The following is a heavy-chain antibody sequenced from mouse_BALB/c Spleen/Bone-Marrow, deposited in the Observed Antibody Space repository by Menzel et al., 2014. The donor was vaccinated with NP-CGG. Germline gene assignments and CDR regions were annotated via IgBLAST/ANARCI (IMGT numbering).Heavy chain of an antibody. CDR3: ARSGSSGYDAMDY. Sequence: LQQSGAELVKPGASVKMSCKASGYTFTSYNMHWVMQTPGQGLEWIGAIYPGNGDTSYNQKFKGKATLTADKSSSTAYMQLSSLTSEDSAVYYCARSGSSGYDAMDYWGQGTSVTVSS. J-gene: IGHJ4*01. CDR2: IYPGNGDT. V-gene: IGHV1-12*01. CDR1: GYTFTSYN. D-gene: IGHD3-1*01.